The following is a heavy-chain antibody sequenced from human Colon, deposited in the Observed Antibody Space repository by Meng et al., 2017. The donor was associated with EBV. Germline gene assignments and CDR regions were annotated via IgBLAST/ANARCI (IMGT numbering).Heavy chain of an antibody. D-gene: IGHD3-10*01. Sequence: GASGGGLVHPGGSLILSCAASGFTVSSNYMSWVRQAPGKGLEWISVVYSGGTTYYADSVKGRFTISRDNSKNTLYLQMNSLRADDTAVYYCARDLTTMLRGALGFWGQGTLVTVSS. CDR3: ARDLTTMLRGALGF. CDR2: VYSGGTT. CDR1: GFTVSSNY. J-gene: IGHJ4*02. V-gene: IGHV3-53*01.